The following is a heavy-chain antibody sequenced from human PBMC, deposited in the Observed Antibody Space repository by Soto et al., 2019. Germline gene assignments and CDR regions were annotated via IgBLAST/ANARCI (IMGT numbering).Heavy chain of an antibody. Sequence: LRLSWAASGFTFSNQAMNWVREAPGKGLEWVSSVSGSGGFTYYADSVKGRFTISRDNSKNTLYLQMNSLRAEDTAIYYCAKVGEEDYYDSSGYFDYWRQGTLVTV. D-gene: IGHD3-22*01. V-gene: IGHV3-23*01. CDR3: AKVGEEDYYDSSGYFDY. J-gene: IGHJ4*02. CDR1: GFTFSNQA. CDR2: VSGSGGFT.